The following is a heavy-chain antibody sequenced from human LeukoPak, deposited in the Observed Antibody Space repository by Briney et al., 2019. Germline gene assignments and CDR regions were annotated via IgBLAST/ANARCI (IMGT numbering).Heavy chain of an antibody. CDR2: IIPIFGTA. CDR1: GGTFSSYA. Sequence: VASVTVSCKASGGTFSSYAISWVRQAPGQGLEWMGGIIPIFGTANYAQKFQGRVTITADKSTSTAYMELSSLRSEDTAVYYCARGVPDLTFDYWGQGTLVTVSS. V-gene: IGHV1-69*06. D-gene: IGHD2-2*01. J-gene: IGHJ4*02. CDR3: ARGVPDLTFDY.